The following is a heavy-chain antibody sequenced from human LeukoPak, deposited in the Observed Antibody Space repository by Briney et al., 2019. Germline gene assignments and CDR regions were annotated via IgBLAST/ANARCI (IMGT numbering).Heavy chain of an antibody. Sequence: GGSLRLSCAASGFTFSSYWMHWVRQAPGKGLVWVSRIKSDGSSTSYTDSVKGRFTVSRDNAKNTLYLQMNSLRVEDTAVYYCTSRAADTSWYNFDYWGMGTLVTVSS. D-gene: IGHD6-13*01. CDR1: GFTFSSYW. CDR3: TSRAADTSWYNFDY. CDR2: IKSDGSST. J-gene: IGHJ4*02. V-gene: IGHV3-74*01.